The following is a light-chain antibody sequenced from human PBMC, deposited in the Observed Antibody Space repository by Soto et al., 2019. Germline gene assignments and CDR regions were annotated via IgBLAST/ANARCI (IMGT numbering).Light chain of an antibody. CDR2: GNS. V-gene: IGLV1-40*01. CDR3: QSYDSSLSGYWV. Sequence: QSVLTQPPSVSGAPGQRVTISCTGSSSNIGAGYDVHWYQQLPGTAPKLLIYGNSNRPSGVPDRFSGSKSGTSASLAITGLQAEAEDEDYCQSYDSSLSGYWVFGGGTKLTVL. J-gene: IGLJ3*02. CDR1: SSNIGAGYD.